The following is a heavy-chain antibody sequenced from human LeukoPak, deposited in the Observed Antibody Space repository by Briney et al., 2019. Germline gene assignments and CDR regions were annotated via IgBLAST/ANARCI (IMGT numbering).Heavy chain of an antibody. CDR1: GFTVTTKS. CDR2: FYSPRST. V-gene: IGHV3-53*01. Sequence: PGGSLRLSCAASGFTVTTKSVAWVRQAPGRGLEWVSVFYSPRSTYYADSVHGRFTISRDTSLNTLFLQMNSLRVEDTAVYYCASARESCIGSSCYEYFHHWGQGTPLTVSS. D-gene: IGHD2-2*01. J-gene: IGHJ1*01. CDR3: ASARESCIGSSCYEYFHH.